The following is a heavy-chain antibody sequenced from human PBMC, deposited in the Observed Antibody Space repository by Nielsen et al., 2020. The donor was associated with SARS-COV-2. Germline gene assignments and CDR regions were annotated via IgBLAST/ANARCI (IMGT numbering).Heavy chain of an antibody. CDR3: AREQIFGVVTHYYYYGMDV. CDR2: INHSGST. Sequence: SETLSLTCAVYGGSFSGYYWSWIRQPPGKGLEWIGEINHSGSTNYNPSLKSRVTISVDTSKNQFSLKLSSVTAADTAVYYCAREQIFGVVTHYYYYGMDVWGQGTTVTVSS. CDR1: GGSFSGYY. V-gene: IGHV4-34*01. J-gene: IGHJ6*02. D-gene: IGHD3-3*01.